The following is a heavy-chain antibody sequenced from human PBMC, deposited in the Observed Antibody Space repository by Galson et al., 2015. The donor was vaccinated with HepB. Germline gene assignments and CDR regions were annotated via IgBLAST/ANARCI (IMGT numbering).Heavy chain of an antibody. CDR1: GFTFGSYS. CDR2: ISSSSSYI. D-gene: IGHD6-13*01. Sequence: SLRLSCAASGFTFGSYSMNWVRQAPGKGLEWVSSISSSSSYIYYADSVKGRFTISRDNAKDSLYLQMNSLRAEDTAVYYCARDIGDSSSWYPLDYWGQGTLVTVSS. J-gene: IGHJ4*02. V-gene: IGHV3-21*01. CDR3: ARDIGDSSSWYPLDY.